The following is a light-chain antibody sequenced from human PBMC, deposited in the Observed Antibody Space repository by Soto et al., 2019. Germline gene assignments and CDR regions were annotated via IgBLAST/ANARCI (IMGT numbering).Light chain of an antibody. V-gene: IGKV1-39*01. CDR2: AAS. CDR1: QSISSY. J-gene: IGKJ4*01. Sequence: DIQMTQSPSSLSASLGDRVTITCRASQSISSYLNWYQQKPGKAPKLLIYAASSLQSGVPSRFSGSGSGTDFTLTISSLQPEDFATYYCPQSYSTPLPFGGGTNVDIK. CDR3: PQSYSTPLP.